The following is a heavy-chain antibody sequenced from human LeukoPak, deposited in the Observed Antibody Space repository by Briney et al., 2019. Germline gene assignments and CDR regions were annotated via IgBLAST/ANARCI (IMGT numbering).Heavy chain of an antibody. D-gene: IGHD3-16*01. V-gene: IGHV4-59*01. CDR2: IYYSGST. CDR3: ARAPSYTWTYFDY. J-gene: IGHJ4*02. CDR1: GGSISSYY. Sequence: SEPLSLTCTVSGGSISSYYWSWIRQPPGKGLEWIGYIYYSGSTNYNPSLKSRVTISVDTSKNHFSLKLSSVTAADTALYYCARAPSYTWTYFDYWGQGTLVTVSS.